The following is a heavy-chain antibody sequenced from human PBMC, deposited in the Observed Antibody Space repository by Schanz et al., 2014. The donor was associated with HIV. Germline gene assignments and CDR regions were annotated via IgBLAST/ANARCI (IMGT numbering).Heavy chain of an antibody. V-gene: IGHV3-33*01. D-gene: IGHD5-18*01. CDR1: GFTFSSYG. CDR3: ARGLPADY. CDR2: IWYDGSNK. Sequence: QVQLVESGGGVVQPGRSLRLSCAASGFTFSSYGMHWVRQAPGKGLEWVAVIWYDGSNKYYADSVKGRFTISRDNSKKTLYLQMNSLRAEDTAVYYCARGLPADYWGQGTLVTVSS. J-gene: IGHJ4*02.